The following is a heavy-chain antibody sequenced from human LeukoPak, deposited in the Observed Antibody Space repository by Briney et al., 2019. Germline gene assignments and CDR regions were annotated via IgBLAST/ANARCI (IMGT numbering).Heavy chain of an antibody. CDR1: GFTFSSNW. D-gene: IGHD1-1*01. CDR2: ISGSGGST. V-gene: IGHV3-23*01. J-gene: IGHJ4*02. CDR3: AKGNWRYFDY. Sequence: PGGSLRLSCAASGFTFSSNWMHWVRQAPGKGLEWVSAISGSGGSTYYADSVKGRFTISRDNSKNTLYLQMNSLGADDTAVYYCAKGNWRYFDYWGQGTLVTVSS.